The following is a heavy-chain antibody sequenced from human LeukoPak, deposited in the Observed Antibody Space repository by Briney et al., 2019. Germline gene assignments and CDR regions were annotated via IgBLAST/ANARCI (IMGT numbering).Heavy chain of an antibody. D-gene: IGHD3-16*01. V-gene: IGHV4-59*08. Sequence: PSETLSLTCTVSGGTSSTSYWSWIRQTPGKGLEWIGYISYSGNSHYNPSLKSRVTISVDSSKTQVSLKVRSVIAADTAFYYCARHVEGEGLDYWGQGTLVTVSS. CDR3: ARHVEGEGLDY. J-gene: IGHJ4*02. CDR2: ISYSGNS. CDR1: GGTSSTSY.